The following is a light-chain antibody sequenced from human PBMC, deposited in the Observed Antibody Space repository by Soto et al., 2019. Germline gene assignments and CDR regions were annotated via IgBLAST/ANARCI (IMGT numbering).Light chain of an antibody. V-gene: IGKV3-20*01. CDR2: GAS. CDR3: QQYGSSPLT. CDR1: QTVNNNY. Sequence: LVLTQSPGTLSLSPGERATLSCRASQTVNNNYLAWYQQIPGQAPRLLISGASGRATGTPDRFSGSASGTDFTLTISRLEPEDFAVYYCQQYGSSPLTFGGGTNVDIK. J-gene: IGKJ4*01.